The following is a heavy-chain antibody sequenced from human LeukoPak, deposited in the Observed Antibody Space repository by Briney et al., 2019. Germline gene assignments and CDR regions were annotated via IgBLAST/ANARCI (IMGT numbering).Heavy chain of an antibody. D-gene: IGHD2-21*01. CDR3: ARDLWQDMIQGNDY. CDR2: IWNDGTYK. Sequence: PGGSLRLSCATSGFTFTTYGMHWVRQGPGKGLEWVAVIWNDGTYKHYADSVKGRFTISRDDSKNTIYLQMNSLRAEDTAVYYCARDLWQDMIQGNDYWGQGTLVTVSP. J-gene: IGHJ4*02. CDR1: GFTFTTYG. V-gene: IGHV3-33*01.